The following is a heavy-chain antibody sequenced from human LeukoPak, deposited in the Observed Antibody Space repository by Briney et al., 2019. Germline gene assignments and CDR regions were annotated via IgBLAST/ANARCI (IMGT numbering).Heavy chain of an antibody. V-gene: IGHV3-21*01. J-gene: IGHJ4*02. Sequence: GGSLRLSCAASGFTFSNYAMSWVRQAPGKGLEWVSSISSSSSYIYYADSVKGRFTISRDNAKNSLYLQMNSLRAEDTAVYYCARASHGRQGDYWGQGTLVTVSS. CDR2: ISSSSSYI. CDR3: ARASHGRQGDY. CDR1: GFTFSNYA.